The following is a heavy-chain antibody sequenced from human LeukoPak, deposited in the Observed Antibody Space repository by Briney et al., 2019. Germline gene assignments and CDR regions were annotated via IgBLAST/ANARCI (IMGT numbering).Heavy chain of an antibody. CDR2: IRYDGSEE. J-gene: IGHJ6*03. CDR1: GFTFSEYG. V-gene: IGHV3-30*02. D-gene: IGHD1-14*01. Sequence: GGSLRLSCTASGFTFSEYGMHWVRQAPGKGLEWVAFIRYDGSEEYYGDSVKGRFTISRDNSKNTLYLQMNSLRAEDTAVYYCAKLGANHLLEYYYYMDVWAKGITVTVSS. CDR3: AKLGANHLLEYYYYMDV.